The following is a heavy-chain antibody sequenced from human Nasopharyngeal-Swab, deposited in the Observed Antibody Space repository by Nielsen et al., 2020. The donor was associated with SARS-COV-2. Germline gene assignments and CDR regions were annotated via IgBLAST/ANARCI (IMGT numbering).Heavy chain of an antibody. CDR3: ARGDTMVRGVTHYFYYYMDV. J-gene: IGHJ6*03. V-gene: IGHV4-61*01. CDR2: IYYTGSP. D-gene: IGHD3-10*01. Sequence: SETLSLTCSVSGGSISSGSISNYYWNWIRQPPGKGLEWIGYIYYTGSPNYNPSLKSRVTLSVDTSKNQFSLTLTSVTAADTAVYYCARGDTMVRGVTHYFYYYMDVWGKGTTVTVSS. CDR1: GGSISSGSISNYY.